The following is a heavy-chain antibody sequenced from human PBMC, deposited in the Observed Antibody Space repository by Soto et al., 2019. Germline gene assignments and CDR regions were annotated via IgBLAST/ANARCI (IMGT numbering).Heavy chain of an antibody. CDR2: IDYSGNT. CDR3: ARDSDWGYYYYYGMDV. CDR1: SGSISSYY. J-gene: IGHJ6*02. Sequence: SETLSLTSPVSSGSISSYYWIWIRQSPGKGLEWIGYIDYSGNTNYNPSLKSRVTISVDTSKNQFSLKLSSVTAADTAVYYCARDSDWGYYYYYGMDVWGQGTTVTVSS. V-gene: IGHV4-59*01. D-gene: IGHD3-16*01.